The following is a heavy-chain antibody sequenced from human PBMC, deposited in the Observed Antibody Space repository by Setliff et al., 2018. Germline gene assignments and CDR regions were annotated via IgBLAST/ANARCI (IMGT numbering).Heavy chain of an antibody. Sequence: SETLSLTCAVYGGSFSGHYWSWIRQSPGKGLEWIGEINHSGSTNYNPSLRSRVTVLVDTSKNQVSLRVISVTAADTAVYYCATTTLGRYCSGGNCYFGYWGQGTLVTVSS. J-gene: IGHJ4*02. CDR1: GGSFSGHY. CDR3: ATTTLGRYCSGGNCYFGY. V-gene: IGHV4-34*01. CDR2: INHSGST. D-gene: IGHD2-15*01.